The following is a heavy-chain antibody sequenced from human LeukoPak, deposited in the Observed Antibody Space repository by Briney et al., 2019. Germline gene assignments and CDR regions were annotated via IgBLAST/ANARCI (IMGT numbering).Heavy chain of an antibody. J-gene: IGHJ6*03. CDR1: GFSFSDYD. V-gene: IGHV4-59*08. CDR2: IYYSGST. Sequence: GSLRLSCAVSGFSFSDYDMKWVRQAPGRGLEWIGYIYYSGSTNYNPSLKSRVTISVDTSKNQFSLKLSSVTAADTAVYYCARRPTTVTTGYYYYYMDVWGKGTTVTVSS. CDR3: ARRPTTVTTGYYYYYMDV. D-gene: IGHD4-17*01.